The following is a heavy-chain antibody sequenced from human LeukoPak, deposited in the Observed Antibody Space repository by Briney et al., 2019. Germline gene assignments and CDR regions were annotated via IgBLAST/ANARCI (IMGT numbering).Heavy chain of an antibody. CDR1: GFIFSSYS. CDR3: ARGDVDTAMVPFDY. D-gene: IGHD5-18*01. J-gene: IGHJ4*02. CDR2: ISSSNYI. V-gene: IGHV3-21*01. Sequence: GGSLRLSCAASGFIFSSYSMNWVRQAPGKGLEWVSSISSSNYIYYADSVKGRFTISRDNAKNSLYLQMNSLRAEDTAVYYCARGDVDTAMVPFDYWGQGTLVTVSS.